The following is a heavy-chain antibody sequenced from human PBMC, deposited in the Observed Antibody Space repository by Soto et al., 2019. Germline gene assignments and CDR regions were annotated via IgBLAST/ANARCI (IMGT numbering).Heavy chain of an antibody. D-gene: IGHD6-19*01. CDR2: IYYSGST. Sequence: PSETLSLTCTVSGGSISSSSYYWGWIRQPPGKGLEWIGYIYYSGSTNYNPSLKSRVTISVDTSKNQFSLKLSSVTAADTAVYYCARVPEWPVALGAFEIWGQGTMVTVSS. CDR3: ARVPEWPVALGAFEI. V-gene: IGHV4-61*05. J-gene: IGHJ3*02. CDR1: GGSISSSSYY.